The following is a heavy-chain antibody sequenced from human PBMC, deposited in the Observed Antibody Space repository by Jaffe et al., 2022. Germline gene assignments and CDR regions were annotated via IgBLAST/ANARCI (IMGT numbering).Heavy chain of an antibody. J-gene: IGHJ4*02. V-gene: IGHV4-38-2*01. D-gene: IGHD6-19*01. CDR1: GYSISSGYY. Sequence: QVQLQESGPGLVKPSETLSLTCAVSGYSISSGYYWGWIRQPPGKGLEWIGSIYHSGSTYYNPSLKSRVTISVDTSKNQFSLKLSSVTAADTAVYYCARHMGPGWYWARNSGAFDYWGQGTLVTVSS. CDR2: IYHSGST. CDR3: ARHMGPGWYWARNSGAFDY.